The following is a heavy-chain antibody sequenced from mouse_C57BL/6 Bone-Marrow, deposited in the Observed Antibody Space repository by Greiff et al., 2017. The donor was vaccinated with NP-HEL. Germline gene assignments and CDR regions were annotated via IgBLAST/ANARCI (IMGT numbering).Heavy chain of an antibody. CDR1: GYTFTSYW. Sequence: QVQLQQPGAELVKPGASVKLSCKASGYTFTSYWMHWVKQRPGQGLEWIGMIHPNSGSTNYNEKFKSKATLTVDKSSSTAYMQLSSLTSEDSAVYYCARSELGHWYFDVWGTGTTVTVSS. J-gene: IGHJ1*03. CDR2: IHPNSGST. V-gene: IGHV1-64*01. CDR3: ARSELGHWYFDV. D-gene: IGHD4-1*01.